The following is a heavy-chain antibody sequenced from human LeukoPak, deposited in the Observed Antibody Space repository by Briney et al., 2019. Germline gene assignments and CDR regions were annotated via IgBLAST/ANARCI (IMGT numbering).Heavy chain of an antibody. CDR1: GYTFTSYG. D-gene: IGHD5-18*01. V-gene: IGHV1-18*01. Sequence: ASVKVSCKASGYTFTSYGISWVRQAPGQGLEWMGWISAYNGNTNYAQKLQGRVTMTTDTSTSTAYTELRSLRSDDTAVYYCAREILGSYGLRGWFDPWGQGTLVTVSP. CDR2: ISAYNGNT. CDR3: AREILGSYGLRGWFDP. J-gene: IGHJ5*02.